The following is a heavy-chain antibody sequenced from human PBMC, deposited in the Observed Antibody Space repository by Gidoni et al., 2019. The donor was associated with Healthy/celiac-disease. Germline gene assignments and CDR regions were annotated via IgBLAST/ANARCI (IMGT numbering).Heavy chain of an antibody. V-gene: IGHV4-34*01. J-gene: IGHJ6*02. Sequence: QVQLQQWGAGLLKPSETLYLTCAVYGGSFSGYYWSWIRPPPGKGLEWIGEINHSGITNYNPSLKSRVAISVDTSKNQFSLKLSSVTAADTAVYYCARVRGSGSYYYYYYGMDVWGQGTTVTVSS. CDR1: GGSFSGYY. CDR2: INHSGIT. D-gene: IGHD3-10*01. CDR3: ARVRGSGSYYYYYYGMDV.